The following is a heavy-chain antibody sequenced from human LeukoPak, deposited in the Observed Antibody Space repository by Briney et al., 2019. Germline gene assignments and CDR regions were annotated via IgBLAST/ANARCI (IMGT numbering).Heavy chain of an antibody. CDR2: ISAYNGNT. CDR1: GYTFTSYG. V-gene: IGHV1-18*01. Sequence: GASVKASCKASGYTFTSYGISWVRQAPGHGLEWMGWISAYNGNTNYAQKLQGRVTMTTDTSTSTAYMELRSLRSDDTAVYYCARVRYYDFWSGRLDYFDYWGQGTLVTVSS. CDR3: ARVRYYDFWSGRLDYFDY. D-gene: IGHD3-3*01. J-gene: IGHJ4*02.